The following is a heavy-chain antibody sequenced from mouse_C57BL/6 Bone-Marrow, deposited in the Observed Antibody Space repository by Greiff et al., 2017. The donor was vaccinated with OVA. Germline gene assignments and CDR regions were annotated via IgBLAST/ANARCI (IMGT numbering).Heavy chain of an antibody. V-gene: IGHV2-5*01. CDR1: GFSLTSYG. D-gene: IGHD2-3*01. CDR2: IWRGGST. Sequence: QVQLQESGPGLVQPSQSLSITCTVSGFSLTSYGVHWVRQSPGKGLEWLGVIWRGGSTDYNAAFMSRLSITKDNSKCQVFFKMNSLQADDTAIYYCAENYGYYGGFAYWGQGTLVTVSA. J-gene: IGHJ3*01. CDR3: AENYGYYGGFAY.